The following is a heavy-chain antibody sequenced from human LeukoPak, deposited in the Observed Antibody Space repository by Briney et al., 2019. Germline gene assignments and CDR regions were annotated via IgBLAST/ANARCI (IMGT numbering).Heavy chain of an antibody. J-gene: IGHJ3*02. V-gene: IGHV3-7*03. CDR2: IKQDGSEK. CDR1: GFTFSSHW. Sequence: GGSLRLSCAASGFTFSSHWMSWVRQPPGKGLEWVANIKQDGSEKYYVDSVKGRFTISRDNAKNSLYLQMNSLRAEDTAVYYCARDGGAFDIWGQGTMVTVSS. CDR3: ARDGGAFDI. D-gene: IGHD3-16*01.